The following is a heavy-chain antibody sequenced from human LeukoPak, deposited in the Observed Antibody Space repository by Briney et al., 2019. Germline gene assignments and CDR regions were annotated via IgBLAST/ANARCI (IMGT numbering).Heavy chain of an antibody. CDR3: ARRPAGTYGALDY. CDR2: IYYSGST. D-gene: IGHD6-19*01. J-gene: IGHJ4*02. V-gene: IGHV4-59*08. Sequence: SETLSLTCTVSGVSISSYYWSWIRQPPGKGLEWIGYIYYSGSTNYNPSLKSRVTISVDTSKNQFSLKLSSVTAADTAVYYCARRPAGTYGALDYWGQGTLVTVSS. CDR1: GVSISSYY.